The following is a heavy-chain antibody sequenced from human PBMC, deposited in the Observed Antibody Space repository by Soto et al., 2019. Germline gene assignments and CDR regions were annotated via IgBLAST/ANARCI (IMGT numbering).Heavy chain of an antibody. CDR2: ISGSGGST. Sequence: GGSLRLSCAASGFTFSSYAMSWVRQAPGKGLEWVSAISGSGGSTYYADSVKGRFTISRDNSKNTLYLQMNSLRAEDTAVYYCARAGSGSYRIYCFDYWGQGTLVTVSS. J-gene: IGHJ4*02. D-gene: IGHD3-10*01. CDR3: ARAGSGSYRIYCFDY. V-gene: IGHV3-23*01. CDR1: GFTFSSYA.